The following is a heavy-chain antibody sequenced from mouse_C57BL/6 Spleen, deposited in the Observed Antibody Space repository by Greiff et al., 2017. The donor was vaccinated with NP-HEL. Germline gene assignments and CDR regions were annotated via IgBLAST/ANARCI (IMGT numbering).Heavy chain of an antibody. D-gene: IGHD2-5*01. J-gene: IGHJ3*01. Sequence: QVQLQQSGAELVMPGASVKLSCKASGYTFTSYWMHWVKQRPGQGLEWIGEIDPSDSYTNYNQKFKGKSTLTVDKSSSTAYMQLSSLTSEDSAVYYCARSPWYSNYFAYWGQGTLVTVSA. V-gene: IGHV1-69*01. CDR2: IDPSDSYT. CDR1: GYTFTSYW. CDR3: ARSPWYSNYFAY.